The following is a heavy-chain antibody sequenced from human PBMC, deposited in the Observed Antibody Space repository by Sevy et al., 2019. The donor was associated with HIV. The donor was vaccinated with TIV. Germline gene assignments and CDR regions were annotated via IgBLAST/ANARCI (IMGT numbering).Heavy chain of an antibody. CDR3: ARDNSVNPRDFEY. D-gene: IGHD4-17*01. Sequence: SETLSLTCTVSGGSISSYYWSWIRQPPGKGLEWIGYIYYTGTTDYNPSLKSRVTISRDTSKTQFSLKLTSVTAADTAVSYCARDNSVNPRDFEYWGQGAPVTVSS. CDR1: GGSISSYY. V-gene: IGHV4-59*13. CDR2: IYYTGTT. J-gene: IGHJ4*02.